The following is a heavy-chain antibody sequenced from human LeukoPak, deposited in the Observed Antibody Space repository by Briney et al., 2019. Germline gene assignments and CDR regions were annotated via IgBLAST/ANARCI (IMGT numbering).Heavy chain of an antibody. CDR1: GGTFISYA. CDR3: ARSLYYYDSSGFLFDY. V-gene: IGHV1-69*06. J-gene: IGHJ4*02. CDR2: IIPIFGTA. D-gene: IGHD3-22*01. Sequence: SVKVSCKASGGTFISYAISWVRQAPGQGPEWMGGIIPIFGTANYAQKFQGRVTITADKSTSTAYMEMSSLRSEETAVYYCARSLYYYDSSGFLFDYWGQGTLVTVSS.